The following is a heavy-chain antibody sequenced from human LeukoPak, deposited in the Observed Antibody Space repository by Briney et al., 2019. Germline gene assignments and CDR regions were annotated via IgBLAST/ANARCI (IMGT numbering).Heavy chain of an antibody. J-gene: IGHJ4*02. CDR1: GFTFSSYA. Sequence: GGSPRLSCAASGFTFSSYAMSWVRQAPGKGLEWVSAISGSGGSTYYADSVKGRFTISRDNSKNTLYLQMNSLRAEDTAVYYCAKGSYYDFWSGYSHFDYWGQGTLVTVSS. D-gene: IGHD3-3*01. V-gene: IGHV3-23*01. CDR2: ISGSGGST. CDR3: AKGSYYDFWSGYSHFDY.